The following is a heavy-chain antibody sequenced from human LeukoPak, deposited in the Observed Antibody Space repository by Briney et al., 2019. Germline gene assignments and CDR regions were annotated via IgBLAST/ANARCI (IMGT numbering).Heavy chain of an antibody. CDR1: GFIFSDYW. J-gene: IGHJ4*02. V-gene: IGHV3-74*01. CDR3: AKEHRWLQLIYYFDY. CDR2: IKSDGTT. D-gene: IGHD5-24*01. Sequence: GGSLRLSCAVSGFIFSDYWMHWVRQGPGKGLEWLSRIKSDGTTTYADSVEGRFTVSRDNSKNTLYLQMNSLRAEDTAVYYCAKEHRWLQLIYYFDYWGQGTLVTVSS.